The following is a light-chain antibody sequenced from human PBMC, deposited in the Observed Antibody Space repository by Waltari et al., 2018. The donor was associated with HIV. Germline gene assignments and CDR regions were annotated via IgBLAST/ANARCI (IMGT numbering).Light chain of an antibody. J-gene: IGLJ2*01. CDR3: CSYGGSWSFV. CDR1: NSAVGSYGY. Sequence: HSALPPPPSVSGSPGQSVTISCAGSNSAVGSYGYVSWYHQKSGEAPQLIIYDVNKPPSGVPPRFSGAKSGDTASLTISGLQAEDEGDFYCCSYGGSWSFVFGGGTRVTVL. V-gene: IGLV2-11*01. CDR2: DVN.